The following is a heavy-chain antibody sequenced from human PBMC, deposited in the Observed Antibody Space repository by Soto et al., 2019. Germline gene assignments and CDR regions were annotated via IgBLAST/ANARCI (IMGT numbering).Heavy chain of an antibody. Sequence: GGSLRLSCAASGFTFSSYEMNWVRQSPGKGLEWVSYISSSGSTIYYADSVKGRFTISRDNAKNSLYLQMNSLRAEDTAVYYCARGIAAAGTQADAFDIWGQGTMVTVSS. D-gene: IGHD6-13*01. CDR3: ARGIAAAGTQADAFDI. J-gene: IGHJ3*02. CDR2: ISSSGSTI. V-gene: IGHV3-48*03. CDR1: GFTFSSYE.